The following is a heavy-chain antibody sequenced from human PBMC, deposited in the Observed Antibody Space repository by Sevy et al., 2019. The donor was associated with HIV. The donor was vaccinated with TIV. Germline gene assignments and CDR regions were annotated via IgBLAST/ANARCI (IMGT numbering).Heavy chain of an antibody. D-gene: IGHD1-26*01. Sequence: GGSLRLSCAASGFTFSSYSMNWVHQAPGKVLEWVSYISSRSSNIYYADYVKGRFTISRDNAKNSLYLQMNSLRAEDTAVYYCARVGASGVYYYYMDVWGKGTTVTVSS. CDR1: GFTFSSYS. CDR2: ISSRSSNI. J-gene: IGHJ6*03. CDR3: ARVGASGVYYYYMDV. V-gene: IGHV3-48*01.